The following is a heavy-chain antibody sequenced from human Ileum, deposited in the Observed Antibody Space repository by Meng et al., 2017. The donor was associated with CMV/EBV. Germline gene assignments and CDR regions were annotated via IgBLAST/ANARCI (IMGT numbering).Heavy chain of an antibody. CDR2: INDDGGST. CDR3: ARESVNLVTDS. Sequence: GGSLRLSCAASGFTFSSSWMHWVRQGPGKGLMWISRINDDGGSTSYADSVKGRFTISRDNAKNTLYLQMNSLRAEDTAVYYCARESVNLVTDSWGQGMLVTGYS. J-gene: IGHJ4*02. D-gene: IGHD5-18*01. CDR1: GFTFSSSW. V-gene: IGHV3-74*01.